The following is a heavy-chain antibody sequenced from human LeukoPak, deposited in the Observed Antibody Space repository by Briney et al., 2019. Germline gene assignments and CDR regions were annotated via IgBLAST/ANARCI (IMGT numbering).Heavy chain of an antibody. Sequence: ASVKVSRKASGYTFTSYDINWVRQATGQGLEWMGWMNPNSGNTGHAQKFQGRVTMTRNTSISTAYMELSSLRSEDTAVYFCARKGPANYYYYYMDVWGKGTTVTVSS. V-gene: IGHV1-8*01. CDR3: ARKGPANYYYYYMDV. CDR1: GYTFTSYD. D-gene: IGHD2-2*01. J-gene: IGHJ6*03. CDR2: MNPNSGNT.